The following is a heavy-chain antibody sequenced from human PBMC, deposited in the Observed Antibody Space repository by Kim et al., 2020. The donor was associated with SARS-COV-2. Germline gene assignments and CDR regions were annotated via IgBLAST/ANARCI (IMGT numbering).Heavy chain of an antibody. CDR2: ISSNGGRT. CDR3: VTNCHSDH. V-gene: IGHV3-64D*06. CDR1: GFTFSSYA. Sequence: GGSLRLSCSASGFTFSSYAMHWVRQAPGKGLECVSAISSNGGRTYYADSVKGRFTISRDSPKNTLYLQMSSLRAEDTAVYYCVTNCHSDHWGQGTLFTGSP. D-gene: IGHD1-1*01. J-gene: IGHJ5*02.